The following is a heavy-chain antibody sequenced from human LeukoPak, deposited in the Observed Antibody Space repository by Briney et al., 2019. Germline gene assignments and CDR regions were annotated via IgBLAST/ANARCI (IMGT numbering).Heavy chain of an antibody. Sequence: PSETLSLTCTVSGGSISSYYWSWIRQPPGKGLEWIGYIYYSGSTNYNPSLKSRVTISVDTSKNQFSLKLSSVTAADTAVYYCASPGVDYVWGSYRFWGQGTLVTVSS. CDR3: ASPGVDYVWGSYRF. CDR1: GGSISSYY. V-gene: IGHV4-59*08. D-gene: IGHD3-16*02. J-gene: IGHJ4*02. CDR2: IYYSGST.